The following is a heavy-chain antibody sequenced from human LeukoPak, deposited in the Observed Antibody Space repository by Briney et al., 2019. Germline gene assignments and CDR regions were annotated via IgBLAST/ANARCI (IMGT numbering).Heavy chain of an antibody. Sequence: PGGSLRLSCAASGFTVSSNYMSWVRQAPGKGLEWVSVIYSGGSTYYADSVKGRFTISRDNSKNTLYLQMNSLRAEATAVNYCAKPRTLDYWGQGTLVTVSS. D-gene: IGHD1-14*01. V-gene: IGHV3-66*02. CDR3: AKPRTLDY. CDR1: GFTVSSNY. J-gene: IGHJ4*02. CDR2: IYSGGST.